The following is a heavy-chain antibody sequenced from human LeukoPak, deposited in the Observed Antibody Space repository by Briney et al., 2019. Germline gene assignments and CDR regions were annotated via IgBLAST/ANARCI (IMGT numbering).Heavy chain of an antibody. J-gene: IGHJ3*02. Sequence: ASVTVSCTASGGTFSSYAISWVRQAPGQGLEWMGRIIPILGIANYAQKFQGRVTITADKSTSTAYMELSSLRSEDTAVYYCARLAYDSSGYYAFDIWGQGTMVTVSS. D-gene: IGHD3-22*01. CDR2: IIPILGIA. CDR1: GGTFSSYA. V-gene: IGHV1-69*04. CDR3: ARLAYDSSGYYAFDI.